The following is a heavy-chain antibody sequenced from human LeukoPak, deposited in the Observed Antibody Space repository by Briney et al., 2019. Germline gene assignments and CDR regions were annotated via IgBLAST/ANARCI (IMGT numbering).Heavy chain of an antibody. CDR1: GYTFTGYY. Sequence: GASVKVSCKASGYTFTGYYMHWVRQAPGQGLEWMGRINPNSGGTNYAQKFQGRVTMTRDTSISKAYMELSRLRSDDTAVYYCARGPANVDTAMVAPFDYWGQGTLVTVSS. J-gene: IGHJ4*02. CDR3: ARGPANVDTAMVAPFDY. CDR2: INPNSGGT. V-gene: IGHV1-2*06. D-gene: IGHD5-18*01.